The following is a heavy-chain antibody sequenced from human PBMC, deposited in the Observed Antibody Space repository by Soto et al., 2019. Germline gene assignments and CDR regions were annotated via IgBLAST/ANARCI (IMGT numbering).Heavy chain of an antibody. CDR1: GGSISSYY. V-gene: IGHV4-59*01. D-gene: IGHD3-3*01. CDR2: IYYSGST. J-gene: IGHJ4*02. CDR3: ARGVSYYDFWSGYYPFDY. Sequence: SETLSLTCTVSGGSISSYYWSWIRQPPGKGLEWIGYIYYSGSTNYNPSLKSRVTISVDTSKNQFSLKLSSVTAADTAVYYCARGVSYYDFWSGYYPFDYWGQGTLVTVSS.